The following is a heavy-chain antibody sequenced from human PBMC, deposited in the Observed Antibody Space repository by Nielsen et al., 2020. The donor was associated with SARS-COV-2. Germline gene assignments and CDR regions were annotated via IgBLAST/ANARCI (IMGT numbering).Heavy chain of an antibody. CDR2: INHSGST. Sequence: SETLSLTCAVYGGSFSGYYWSWIRQSPGKGLEWIGEINHSGSTNYNPSLKSRVTISVDTSKNQFTLKLSSVTAADTAVYYCARGRSIAARPRYFDYWGQGTLVTASS. CDR1: GGSFSGYY. CDR3: ARGRSIAARPRYFDY. D-gene: IGHD6-6*01. J-gene: IGHJ4*02. V-gene: IGHV4-34*01.